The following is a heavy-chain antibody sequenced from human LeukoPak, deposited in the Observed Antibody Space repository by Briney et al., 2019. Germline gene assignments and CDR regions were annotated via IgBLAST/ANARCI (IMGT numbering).Heavy chain of an antibody. Sequence: SETLSLTCGVSGYSISSNYYWGWIRQSPGKGLEWIGSVHHTGSTYYNPSLTSRLTISVDTSTNQFSLKLNSMTAADTAVYYCARGISTSGLDLWGRGTLVTVSS. CDR3: ARGISTSGLDL. D-gene: IGHD2-8*01. CDR2: VHHTGST. V-gene: IGHV4-38-2*01. J-gene: IGHJ4*02. CDR1: GYSISSNYY.